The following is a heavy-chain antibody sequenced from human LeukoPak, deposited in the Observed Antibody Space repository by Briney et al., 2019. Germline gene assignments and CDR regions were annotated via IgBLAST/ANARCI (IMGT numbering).Heavy chain of an antibody. D-gene: IGHD4-11*01. Sequence: ASVKVSCKTSGYSFILYGISWVRQAPGQGPEWMGWISTSTGDTKYTQKFQGRVTLTTDTSTSTAYMELSSLRSDDTAVHYCARDDNYGISVNVDYWGQGTLVTVSS. CDR2: ISTSTGDT. CDR3: ARDDNYGISVNVDY. J-gene: IGHJ4*02. V-gene: IGHV1-18*01. CDR1: GYSFILYG.